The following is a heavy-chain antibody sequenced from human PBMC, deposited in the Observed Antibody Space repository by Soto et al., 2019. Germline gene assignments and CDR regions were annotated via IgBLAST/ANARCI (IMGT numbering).Heavy chain of an antibody. J-gene: IGHJ6*03. CDR1: GFTFSSYG. CDR3: AKDRGLYYYYYMDV. Sequence: GGSLRLSCAASGFTFSSYGMHWVRQAPGKGLEWVAVISYDGSNKYYADSVKGRFTISRDNSKNTLYLQMNSLRAEDTAVYYCAKDRGLYYYYYMDVWGKGTTVTVSS. V-gene: IGHV3-30*18. CDR2: ISYDGSNK. D-gene: IGHD3-10*01.